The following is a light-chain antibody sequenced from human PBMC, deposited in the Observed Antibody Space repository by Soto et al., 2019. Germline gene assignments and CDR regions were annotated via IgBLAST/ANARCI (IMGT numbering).Light chain of an antibody. CDR3: QQDGLSPRT. CDR1: QSVSSN. CDR2: AAS. V-gene: IGKV3-20*01. Sequence: EVLITNSAPPLPVSPGERVTLFCRASQSVSSNLAWYQQKPGQSPRLLIYAASARAIGIPDRFSGSGSGTDFTLTISRLEPEDFAVYCCQQDGLSPRTFSEGT. J-gene: IGKJ1*01.